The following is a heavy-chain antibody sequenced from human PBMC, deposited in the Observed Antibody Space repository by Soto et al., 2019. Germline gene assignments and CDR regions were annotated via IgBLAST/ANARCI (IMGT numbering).Heavy chain of an antibody. CDR2: TRNKANSYTT. CDR3: ARVSGSYAFDY. V-gene: IGHV3-72*01. Sequence: GGSLRLSCAVSGFTFSDHYMDWVRQAPGKGLEWVGRTRNKANSYTTVYAASVKGRFTISRDASRNSLYLEMDSLKTEDSAMYYCARVSGSYAFDYWGPGTLVTVSS. CDR1: GFTFSDHY. J-gene: IGHJ4*02. D-gene: IGHD1-26*01.